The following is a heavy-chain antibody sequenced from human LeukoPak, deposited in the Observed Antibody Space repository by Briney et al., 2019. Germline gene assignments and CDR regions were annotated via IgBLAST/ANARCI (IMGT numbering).Heavy chain of an antibody. V-gene: IGHV3-7*03. CDR2: IKQDGSEK. CDR3: AKSGYNRFDY. J-gene: IGHJ4*02. D-gene: IGHD5-24*01. Sequence: GGSLRLSCAASGFTFSSYWMSWVRQAPGKGLEWVANIKQDGSEKYYVDSVKGRFTISRDNSKSTLYLQMNSLRAEDTAVYYCAKSGYNRFDYWGQGTLVTVSS. CDR1: GFTFSSYW.